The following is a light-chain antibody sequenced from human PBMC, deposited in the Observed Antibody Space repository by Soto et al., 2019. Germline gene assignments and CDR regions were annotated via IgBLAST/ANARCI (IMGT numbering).Light chain of an antibody. Sequence: IQMTQSPSSLSASVGDRVTITCRASQGIRNDLDWFQQKPGKAPKLLIYAASSLQSGVPSRFSGSGSGTEFTLTITSLQPEDFATYYCQQSGDTPPWTFGQGTKVDIK. CDR3: QQSGDTPPWT. V-gene: IGKV1-39*01. CDR1: QGIRND. J-gene: IGKJ1*01. CDR2: AAS.